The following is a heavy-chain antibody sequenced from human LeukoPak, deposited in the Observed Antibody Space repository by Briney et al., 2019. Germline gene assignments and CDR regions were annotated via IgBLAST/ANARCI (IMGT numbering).Heavy chain of an antibody. Sequence: ASVKVSCKASGYTFTGYYMHWVRQAPGQGLEWMGWINPNSGGTNYAQKFQGRVTMTRDTSISTAYMELSRLRSDDTAVYYCARTGGPAAMFPYYYYGMDVWGQGTTVTVSS. D-gene: IGHD2-2*01. CDR1: GYTFTGYY. CDR2: INPNSGGT. CDR3: ARTGGPAAMFPYYYYGMDV. V-gene: IGHV1-2*02. J-gene: IGHJ6*02.